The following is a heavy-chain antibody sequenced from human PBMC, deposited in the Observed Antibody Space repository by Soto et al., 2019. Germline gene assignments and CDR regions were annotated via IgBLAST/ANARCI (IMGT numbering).Heavy chain of an antibody. CDR3: ARDSPGPMITFGGVIVPDY. CDR2: ISAYNGNT. D-gene: IGHD3-16*02. V-gene: IGHV1-18*04. Sequence: QVQLVQSGAEVKKPGASVKVSCKASGYTFTSYGISWVRQAPGQGLEWMGWISAYNGNTNYAQKLQGRVTMTTDTSTSTAYMELRSLRSDDTAVYYCARDSPGPMITFGGVIVPDYWGQGTLVTVSS. CDR1: GYTFTSYG. J-gene: IGHJ4*02.